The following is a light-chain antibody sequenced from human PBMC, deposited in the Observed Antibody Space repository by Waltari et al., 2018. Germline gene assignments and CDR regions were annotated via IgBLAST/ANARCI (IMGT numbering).Light chain of an antibody. CDR2: GNN. V-gene: IGLV1-44*01. Sequence: QSVLTQPPSASATAGQRVTISCSGSGSNIGTNTLNWYQQVPGTAPKLVIYGNNPRPPGVPDRISGSKSGTSGSLAISGLRSEDEADYYCSSWDGSLSGLVFGGGTRLTVL. J-gene: IGLJ2*01. CDR3: SSWDGSLSGLV. CDR1: GSNIGTNT.